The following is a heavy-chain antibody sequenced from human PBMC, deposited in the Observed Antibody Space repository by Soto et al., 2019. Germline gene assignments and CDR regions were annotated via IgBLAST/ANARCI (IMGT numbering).Heavy chain of an antibody. CDR1: RFTLTGYY. Sequence: GAPVKASCKAPRFTLTGYYRHSLRQAPEQGLEWMGWINPNSGGTNYAQKFQGWVTMTRDTSISTAYMELSRLRSDDTAVYYCARVAGGHPGRSWPKTFAYWVQGTLVTVTS. CDR2: INPNSGGT. D-gene: IGHD6-13*01. V-gene: IGHV1-2*04. CDR3: ARVAGGHPGRSWPKTFAY. J-gene: IGHJ4*02.